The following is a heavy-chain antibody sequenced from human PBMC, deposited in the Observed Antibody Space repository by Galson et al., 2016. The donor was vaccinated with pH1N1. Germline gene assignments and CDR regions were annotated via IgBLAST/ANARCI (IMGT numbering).Heavy chain of an antibody. V-gene: IGHV4-59*08. D-gene: IGHD6-13*01. J-gene: IGHJ4*02. CDR1: GTSVSGNY. Sequence: ETLSLTCTVSGTSVSGNYWSWLRQPPGKGLEWIGYLYYNENTNYNPSLKSRVTISEDTSKNQFSLRLTSVTAADTAVYYCARHTRWGSSSSFDYWGQGALVTVSS. CDR2: LYYNENT. CDR3: ARHTRWGSSSSFDY.